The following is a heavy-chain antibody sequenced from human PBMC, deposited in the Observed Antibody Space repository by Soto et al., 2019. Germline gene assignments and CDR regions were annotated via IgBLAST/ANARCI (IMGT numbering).Heavy chain of an antibody. Sequence: QVQLVQSGAEVKKPGASVKVSCKASGYTFTTYYMHWVRQAPGQGLEWMGIISPDVGRTSYAQKFQGRVTMTRDTSASTVYMELSSLRSEDTAVYYCATRDHGHYWGQGTLVTVSS. V-gene: IGHV1-46*01. CDR3: ATRDHGHY. CDR2: ISPDVGRT. J-gene: IGHJ4*02. CDR1: GYTFTTYY.